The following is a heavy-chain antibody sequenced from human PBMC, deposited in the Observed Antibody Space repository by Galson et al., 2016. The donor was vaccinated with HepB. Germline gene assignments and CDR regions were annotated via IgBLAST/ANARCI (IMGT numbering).Heavy chain of an antibody. D-gene: IGHD6-19*01. CDR2: IWYDGGSK. J-gene: IGHJ4*02. V-gene: IGHV3-33*01. CDR3: ARESRWRGAVAGTYYN. CDR1: GFTFSSYG. Sequence: SLRLSCAASGFTFSSYGMHWVRQAPGKGLEWVAVIWYDGGSKHYADSVKGRFTISRNNSKNTLYLQMNSLRVDDTAVYYCARESRWRGAVAGTYYNWGQGTLVTVSS.